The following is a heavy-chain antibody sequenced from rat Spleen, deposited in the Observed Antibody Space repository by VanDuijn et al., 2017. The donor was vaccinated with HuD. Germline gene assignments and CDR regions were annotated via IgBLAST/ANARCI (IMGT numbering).Heavy chain of an antibody. CDR3: AVSGYGY. CDR2: ITNTGGTT. D-gene: IGHD4-3*01. CDR1: GFTFSNHW. J-gene: IGHJ2*01. V-gene: IGHV5-31*01. Sequence: EVKLVESGGGLVQPGRSLKLSCAASGFTFSNHWMTWIRQAPGKGLEWVASITNTGGTTYYLDSVKGRFTISRDNAENTVYLQMNSLRSEDTATYYCAVSGYGYWGQGVMVTVSS.